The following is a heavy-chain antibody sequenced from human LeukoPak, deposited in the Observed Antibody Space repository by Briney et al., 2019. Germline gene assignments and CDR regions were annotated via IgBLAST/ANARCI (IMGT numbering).Heavy chain of an antibody. CDR3: AREPPRKVGATTDFDY. CDR2: ISSSSSYI. D-gene: IGHD1-26*01. J-gene: IGHJ4*02. CDR1: GFTFSSYS. Sequence: GGSLRLSCAASGFTFSSYSMNWIRQAPGKGLEWVSSISSSSSYIYYADSVKGRFTISRDNAKNSLYLQMNSLRAEDTAVYYCAREPPRKVGATTDFDYWGQGTLVTVSS. V-gene: IGHV3-21*01.